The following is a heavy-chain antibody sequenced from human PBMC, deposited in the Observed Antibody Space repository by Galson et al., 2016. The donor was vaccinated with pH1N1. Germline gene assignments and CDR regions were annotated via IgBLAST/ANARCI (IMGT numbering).Heavy chain of an antibody. Sequence: SVKVSCKASGYTFTAYYIHWVRQAPGQGLEWMGCINPNTVVTKYSQKFQGWVTMTRDTSISTATMEMNRLRANDTAVYYCARVRYSGSPSWFDPWGQGTLVTVSS. J-gene: IGHJ5*02. D-gene: IGHD1-26*01. CDR2: INPNTVVT. V-gene: IGHV1-2*04. CDR3: ARVRYSGSPSWFDP. CDR1: GYTFTAYY.